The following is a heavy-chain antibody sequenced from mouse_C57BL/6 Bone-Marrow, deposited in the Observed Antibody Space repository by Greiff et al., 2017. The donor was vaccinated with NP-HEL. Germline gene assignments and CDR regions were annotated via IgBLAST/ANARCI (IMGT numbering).Heavy chain of an antibody. V-gene: IGHV5-6*01. D-gene: IGHD1-1*01. CDR3: ARHRYYGSSQPLYAMDY. Sequence: EVLLVESGGDLVKPGGSLKLSCAASGFTFSSYGMSWVRQTPDKRLEWVATISSGGSYTYYPDSVKGRFTISRDNAKNTLYLQMSILKSEDTAMYYCARHRYYGSSQPLYAMDYWGQGTSVTVSS. CDR2: ISSGGSYT. J-gene: IGHJ4*01. CDR1: GFTFSSYG.